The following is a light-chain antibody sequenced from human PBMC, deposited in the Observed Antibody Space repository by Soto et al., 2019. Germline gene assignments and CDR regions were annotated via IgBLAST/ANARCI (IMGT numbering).Light chain of an antibody. Sequence: QSVLTQPPSVSAAPGQTVTISCSGSSSNLGNNYVSWYQQLPGTAPQLLIYDNNNRPSGIPDRFSCSKSGTSATLCITGLQTGDEADYYCGTWDSSLSAAGVVFGGGTKLTVL. V-gene: IGLV1-51*01. J-gene: IGLJ2*01. CDR1: SSNLGNNY. CDR2: DNN. CDR3: GTWDSSLSAAGVV.